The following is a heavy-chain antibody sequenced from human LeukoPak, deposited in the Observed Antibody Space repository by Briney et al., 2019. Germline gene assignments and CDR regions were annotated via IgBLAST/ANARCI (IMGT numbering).Heavy chain of an antibody. D-gene: IGHD2-2*02. CDR3: ARGEGYCSSTSCYTPYYGMDV. J-gene: IGHJ6*02. CDR1: GFTFSSYD. Sequence: GGSLRLSCAASGFTFSSYDMHWVRQVTGKGLEWVSAIGTAGDTYYPGSVKGRFTISRENAKNSLYLQMNSLRAGDTAVYYCARGEGYCSSTSCYTPYYGMDVWGQGTTVTVSS. CDR2: IGTAGDT. V-gene: IGHV3-13*01.